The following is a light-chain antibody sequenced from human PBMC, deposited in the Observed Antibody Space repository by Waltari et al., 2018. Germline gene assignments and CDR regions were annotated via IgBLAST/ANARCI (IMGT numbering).Light chain of an antibody. V-gene: IGKV1-6*01. CDR3: HSRSNWLPVT. Sequence: TQMTQSPSSLSASVGDTVTITCRASQGIRKDFAWYKQKPRKAPKLLIYATSTLPSGVPARVTGSGAGTDFTLTISSIEPEEVAIYYCHSRSNWLPVTFGGGTKVEIK. CDR1: QGIRKD. CDR2: ATS. J-gene: IGKJ4*01.